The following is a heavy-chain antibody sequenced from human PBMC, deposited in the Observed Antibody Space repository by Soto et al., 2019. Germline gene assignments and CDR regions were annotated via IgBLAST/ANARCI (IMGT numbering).Heavy chain of an antibody. CDR3: VRDQRVLPAAIRYYYYGMDV. V-gene: IGHV4-31*03. Sequence: SETLSVTCTVSGGSISSGGYYWSWIRQHPGKGLEWIGYIYYSGSTYYNPSLKSRVTISVDTSKNQFSLKLSSVTAADTAVYYCVRDQRVLPAAIRYYYYGMDVWGQGTTDTVSS. CDR2: IYYSGST. D-gene: IGHD2-2*02. J-gene: IGHJ6*02. CDR1: GGSISSGGYY.